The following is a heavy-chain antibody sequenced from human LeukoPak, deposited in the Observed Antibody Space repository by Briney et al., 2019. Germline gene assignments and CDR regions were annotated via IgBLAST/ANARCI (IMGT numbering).Heavy chain of an antibody. Sequence: SETLSLTCTVSGGSISSGSYYWSWIRQPAGKGLEWIGRIYTSGSTNYNPSLKSRVTISVDTSKNQFSLKLSSATAADTAVYYCARAPHYYYYYMDVWGKGTTVTVSS. J-gene: IGHJ6*03. CDR3: ARAPHYYYYYMDV. V-gene: IGHV4-61*02. CDR1: GGSISSGSYY. CDR2: IYTSGST.